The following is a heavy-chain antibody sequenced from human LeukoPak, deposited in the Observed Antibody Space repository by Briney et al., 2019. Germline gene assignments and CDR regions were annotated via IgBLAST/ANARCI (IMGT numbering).Heavy chain of an antibody. Sequence: ASVKVSCKASGYTFTSNYIHWVRQAPGQGLEWMGMIYPRDGSTSYAQKFQGRVTVTRDTSTSTVHMELSGVSSDDTAVYYCARDQEGFDYWGQGTLVTVSS. CDR1: GYTFTSNY. CDR2: IYPRDGST. V-gene: IGHV1-46*01. CDR3: ARDQEGFDY. J-gene: IGHJ4*02.